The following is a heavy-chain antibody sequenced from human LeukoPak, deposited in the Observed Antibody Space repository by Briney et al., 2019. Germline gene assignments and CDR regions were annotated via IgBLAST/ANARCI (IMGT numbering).Heavy chain of an antibody. V-gene: IGHV3-73*01. CDR2: IRSEAKNYAT. Sequence: GGSLRLSCAASGFTFSGSSMHWVRQASGKGLEWVGRIRSEAKNYATVYAASVKGRFTISRDGSKNTAYLQMNSLRTEDTAVYYCAAYCSTTSCHGEWGQGTLVTVSS. CDR3: AAYCSTTSCHGE. J-gene: IGHJ4*02. CDR1: GFTFSGSS. D-gene: IGHD2-2*01.